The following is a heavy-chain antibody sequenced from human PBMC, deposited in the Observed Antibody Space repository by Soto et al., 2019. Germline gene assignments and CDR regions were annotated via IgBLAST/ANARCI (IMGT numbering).Heavy chain of an antibody. Sequence: PGGSLSLSCAASGFTFSSYWMIWVRQAPGKGLEWVANIKQDGSEKYYVDSVKGRFTISRDNAKNSLYLQMNSLRAEDTAVYYCAREMIVVVPAAMETGNYYYYYMDVWGKGTTFTVSS. J-gene: IGHJ6*03. V-gene: IGHV3-7*01. CDR3: AREMIVVVPAAMETGNYYYYYMDV. CDR2: IKQDGSEK. D-gene: IGHD2-2*01. CDR1: GFTFSSYW.